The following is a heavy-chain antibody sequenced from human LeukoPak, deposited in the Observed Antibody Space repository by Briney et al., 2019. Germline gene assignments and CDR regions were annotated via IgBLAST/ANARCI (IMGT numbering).Heavy chain of an antibody. D-gene: IGHD2-15*01. CDR3: ARESKVAGDGMDV. CDR1: GGSISSSSYY. V-gene: IGHV4-39*07. J-gene: IGHJ6*02. Sequence: SETLSLTCTVSGGSISSSSYYWGWIRQPPGKGLEWIGSIYYSGSTYYNPSLESRVTISVDTSKNQFSLKLSSVTAADTAVYYCARESKVAGDGMDVWGQGTTVTVSS. CDR2: IYYSGST.